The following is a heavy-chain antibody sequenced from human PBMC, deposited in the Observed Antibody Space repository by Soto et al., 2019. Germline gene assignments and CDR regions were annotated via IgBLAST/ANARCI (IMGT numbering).Heavy chain of an antibody. V-gene: IGHV3-23*01. CDR2: LPERGSSP. Sequence: EVQLLESGGGLVQPGGSLRLSCAASGFTFSNYAMSWVRQAPGKGLEWVSALPERGSSPYYADSVKGRFTISRDNSKNSLYVQMNPLSDEYTAGYYCAKMTSCSYGRTYGRDVWVPETTVTVSS. D-gene: IGHD5-18*01. CDR3: AKMTSCSYGRTYGRDV. CDR1: GFTFSNYA. J-gene: IGHJ6*02.